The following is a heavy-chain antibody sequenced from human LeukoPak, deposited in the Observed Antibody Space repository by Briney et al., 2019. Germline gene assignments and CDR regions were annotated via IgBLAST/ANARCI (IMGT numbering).Heavy chain of an antibody. V-gene: IGHV4-59*01. J-gene: IGHJ5*02. CDR2: IYYSGST. D-gene: IGHD3-10*01. CDR3: ARDCYGSGSYYRSAGWFDP. CDR1: GGSISSYY. Sequence: PSETLSLTCTVSGGSISSYYWSWIRQPPGKGLEGIGYIYYSGSTNYNPSLKSRVTISVDTFKSQFSLKLSSVTAAGTAVYYCARDCYGSGSYYRSAGWFDPWGQGTLVTVSS.